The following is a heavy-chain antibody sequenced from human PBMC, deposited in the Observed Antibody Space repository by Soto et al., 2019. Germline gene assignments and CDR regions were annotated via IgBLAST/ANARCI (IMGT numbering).Heavy chain of an antibody. CDR1: GFTFSSYA. D-gene: IGHD3-10*01. Sequence: EVQLLESGGGLVQPGGSLRLSCAASGFTFSSYAMSWVHQAPGKGLEWVSAFSGSGGSTYYADSVKGRFTISRDNSKNTLYLQMNSLRAEDTAVYYCAKDPRWFGVMFYYWGQGTLVTVSS. J-gene: IGHJ4*02. V-gene: IGHV3-23*01. CDR2: FSGSGGST. CDR3: AKDPRWFGVMFYY.